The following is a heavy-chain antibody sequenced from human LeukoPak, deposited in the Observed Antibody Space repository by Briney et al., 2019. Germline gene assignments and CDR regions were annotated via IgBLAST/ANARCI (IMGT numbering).Heavy chain of an antibody. Sequence: PGGSLRLSCAASGFTFSSYSMNWVRQAPGKGLEWVSSISSSSSYIYYADSVKGRFTISRDNAKNSLYLQMNSLRAEDTAVYYCARALYFDSNWFDPWGQGTLVTVSS. J-gene: IGHJ5*02. V-gene: IGHV3-21*01. CDR1: GFTFSSYS. CDR2: ISSSSSYI. CDR3: ARALYFDSNWFDP. D-gene: IGHD3-9*01.